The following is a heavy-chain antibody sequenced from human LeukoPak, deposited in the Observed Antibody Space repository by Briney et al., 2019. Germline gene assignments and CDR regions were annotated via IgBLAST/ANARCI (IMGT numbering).Heavy chain of an antibody. CDR2: IYTSGST. Sequence: SETLSLTCTVSGGSISSGSYSWSWIRQPAGKGLEWIGHIYTSGSTNYNPSLKSRVTISVDTSKNRFSLKLRSVTAADTAVYYCARTTTVRGTYYMDVWGKGTTVTVSS. CDR1: GGSISSGSYS. D-gene: IGHD3-10*01. CDR3: ARTTTVRGTYYMDV. J-gene: IGHJ6*03. V-gene: IGHV4-61*09.